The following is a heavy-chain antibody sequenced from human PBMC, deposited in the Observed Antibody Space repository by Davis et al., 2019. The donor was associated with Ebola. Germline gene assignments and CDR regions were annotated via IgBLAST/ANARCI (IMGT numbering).Heavy chain of an antibody. CDR2: ISYDGSNK. CDR3: ARSTALGY. V-gene: IGHV3-30*04. CDR1: GFTFSSYA. D-gene: IGHD6-6*01. J-gene: IGHJ4*02. Sequence: GGSLRLSCAASGFTFSSYAMYWVRQAPGKGLEWVALISYDGSNKHYADSVKGRFTISRDNSKNTLYLQMNSLRAEDTAVYYCARSTALGYWGQGTLVTVSS.